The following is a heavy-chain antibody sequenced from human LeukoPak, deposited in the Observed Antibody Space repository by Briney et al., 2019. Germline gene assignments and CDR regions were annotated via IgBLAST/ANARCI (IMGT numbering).Heavy chain of an antibody. CDR2: ISCDGSNK. V-gene: IGHV3-30-3*01. D-gene: IGHD4-17*01. J-gene: IGHJ4*02. CDR1: GFTFSSYA. Sequence: GGSLRLSCAASGFTFSSYAMHWVRQAPGKGLEWVAVISCDGSNKYYADSVKGRFTISRDNSKNTLYLQMNSLRAEDTAVYYCATTVTTINDFDYWGQGTLVTVSS. CDR3: ATTVTTINDFDY.